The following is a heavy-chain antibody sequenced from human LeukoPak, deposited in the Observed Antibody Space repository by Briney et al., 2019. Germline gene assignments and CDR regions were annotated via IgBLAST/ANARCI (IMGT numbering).Heavy chain of an antibody. CDR3: ATGDIAVAGGLDY. Sequence: GGSLRLSCAASGFTFSSFWMSWFRQAPGKGLEWVANIKQDGSEKYYVDSVKGRFTISRDNAKNSLYLQMNSLRAEDTAVYYCATGDIAVAGGLDYWGQGTLVTVSS. V-gene: IGHV3-7*03. CDR2: IKQDGSEK. J-gene: IGHJ4*02. D-gene: IGHD6-19*01. CDR1: GFTFSSFW.